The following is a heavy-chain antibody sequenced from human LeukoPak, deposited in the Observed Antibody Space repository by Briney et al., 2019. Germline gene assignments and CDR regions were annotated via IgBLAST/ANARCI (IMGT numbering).Heavy chain of an antibody. CDR1: GGSISSSSYY. V-gene: IGHV4-39*07. CDR2: IYYSGST. CDR3: ARLASGGLDY. D-gene: IGHD1-26*01. Sequence: SETLSLTCTVSGGSISSSSYYWGWIRQPPGKGLEWIGSIYYSGSTYYNPSLKSRVTISVDTSKNQFSLKLCSVTAADTAVYYCARLASGGLDYWGQGTLVTVSS. J-gene: IGHJ4*02.